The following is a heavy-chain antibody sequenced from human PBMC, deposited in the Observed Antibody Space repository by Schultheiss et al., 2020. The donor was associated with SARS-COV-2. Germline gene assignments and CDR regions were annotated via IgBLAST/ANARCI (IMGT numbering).Heavy chain of an antibody. J-gene: IGHJ4*02. V-gene: IGHV1-2*02. CDR2: INPNSGGT. D-gene: IGHD1-1*01. Sequence: GESLKISCKASGYTFTGYYMHWVRQAPGQGLEWMGWINPNSGGTNYAQKFQGRVTMTRDTSISTAYMELSRLRSDDTAVYYCARDTRRTAAIPFDYWGQGTLVTVSS. CDR3: ARDTRRTAAIPFDY. CDR1: GYTFTGYY.